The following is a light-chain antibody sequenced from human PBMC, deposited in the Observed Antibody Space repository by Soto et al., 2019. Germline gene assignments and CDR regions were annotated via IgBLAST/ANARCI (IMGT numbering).Light chain of an antibody. CDR3: SSYPNSSIV. CDR2: DVS. CDR1: SSDVGGYNY. Sequence: QSALTQPASVSGSPGQSITISCTGTSSDVGGYNYVSWYQRRPGKAPKLMIYDVSNRPSGVSNRFSGSKSGNTASLTISGLQAEDEADYYCSSYPNSSIVFGTGTKVTVL. V-gene: IGLV2-14*01. J-gene: IGLJ1*01.